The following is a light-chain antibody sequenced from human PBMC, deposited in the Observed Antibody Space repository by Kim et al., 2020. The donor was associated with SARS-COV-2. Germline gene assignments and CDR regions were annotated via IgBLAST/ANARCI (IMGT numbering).Light chain of an antibody. CDR2: GAS. Sequence: EIVMTQSPATLSVSPGERATLSCRASQSVSSNLAWYQQKPGQAPRLLIYGASTRATGIPARFSGSGSGTEFTLTISSLQSEDFAVYYCQQYNNWPLFFGQGTKLGI. V-gene: IGKV3-15*01. CDR1: QSVSSN. J-gene: IGKJ2*01. CDR3: QQYNNWPLF.